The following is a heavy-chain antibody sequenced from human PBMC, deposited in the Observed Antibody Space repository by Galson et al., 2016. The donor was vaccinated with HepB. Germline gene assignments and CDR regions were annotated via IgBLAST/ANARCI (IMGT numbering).Heavy chain of an antibody. J-gene: IGHJ4*02. Sequence: SLRLSCAASGFTFSDWDFHWVRPAPGKGLDWVAVISKTGDTTFYGDSVKGRFTISRDNSKNTLYLQMNSLRAEDTAVYYCASSVRGSGSPPGGYWGQGILVTVSS. CDR3: ASSVRGSGSPPGGY. V-gene: IGHV3-30-3*01. CDR2: ISKTGDTT. CDR1: GFTFSDWD. D-gene: IGHD3-10*01.